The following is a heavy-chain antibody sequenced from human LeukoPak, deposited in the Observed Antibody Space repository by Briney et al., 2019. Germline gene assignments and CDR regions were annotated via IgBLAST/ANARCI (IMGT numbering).Heavy chain of an antibody. CDR1: GYTFTSYD. D-gene: IGHD6-25*01. CDR2: MNPNSGNT. CDR3: ARAQRGDYMDV. J-gene: IGHJ6*03. V-gene: IGHV1-8*03. Sequence: GASVKVSCKASGYTFTSYDINWVRQATGQGLEWMGWMNPNSGNTGYAQKFQGRVTITRNPSISTAYMELSSLRSEDTAVYYCARAQRGDYMDVWGKGTTVTISS.